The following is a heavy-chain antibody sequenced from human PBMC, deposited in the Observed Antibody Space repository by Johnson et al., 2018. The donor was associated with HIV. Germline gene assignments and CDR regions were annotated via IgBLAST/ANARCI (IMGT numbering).Heavy chain of an antibody. D-gene: IGHD6-19*01. V-gene: IGHV3-15*01. CDR3: ATARNRLWSSSGWTGFWAFDM. Sequence: VQLVESGGGLVKPGGSLRLSCAASGFTFRNAWMTWVRQAPGKGLEWVGHLKSKTDGGTTDYAAPVKGSFTIPRDDSKNTLYLQMNSLKTEDTAVYYCATARNRLWSSSGWTGFWAFDMWGQGTMVTVSS. CDR1: GFTFRNAW. CDR2: LKSKTDGGTT. J-gene: IGHJ3*02.